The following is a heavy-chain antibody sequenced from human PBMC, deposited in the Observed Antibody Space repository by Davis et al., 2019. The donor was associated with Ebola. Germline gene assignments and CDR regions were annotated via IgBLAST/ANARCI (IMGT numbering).Heavy chain of an antibody. J-gene: IGHJ4*02. CDR1: GGSFSGYY. V-gene: IGHV4-34*01. Sequence: MPGGSLRLSCAVYGGSFSGYYWSWIRQPPGKGLEWIGEINHSGSTNYNPSLKSRVTISVDTSKNQFSLKLSSVTAADMAVYYCARGRGYGLYYFDYWGQGTLVTVSS. CDR3: ARGRGYGLYYFDY. D-gene: IGHD1-1*01. CDR2: INHSGST.